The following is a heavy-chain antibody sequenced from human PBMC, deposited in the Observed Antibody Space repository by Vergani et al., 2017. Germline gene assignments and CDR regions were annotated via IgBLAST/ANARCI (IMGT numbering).Heavy chain of an antibody. V-gene: IGHV1-18*01. J-gene: IGHJ4*02. Sequence: QVQLVQSGAEVKKPGASVKVSCKASGYTFTSYGISWVRQAPGQGLEWMGWISASNGNTNYAKKPQGRVTMTTDTSTSTAYMELRSLRSDDTAVYYGARDCTVVTPRLGGYWGQGILVTVSA. CDR2: ISASNGNT. CDR1: GYTFTSYG. CDR3: ARDCTVVTPRLGGY. D-gene: IGHD4-23*01.